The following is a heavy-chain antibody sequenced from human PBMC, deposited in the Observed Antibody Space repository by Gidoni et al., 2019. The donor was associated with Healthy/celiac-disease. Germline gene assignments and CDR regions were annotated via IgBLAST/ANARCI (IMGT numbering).Heavy chain of an antibody. Sequence: EVQLLESGGGLVQPGGSLRLSCAASGFPVSSYAMGWVRQAPGKGLEWVSAISGSGGSTYYADSVKGRFTISRDNSKNTLYLQMNSLRAEDTAVYYCANWGGEAFDIWGQGTMVTVSS. J-gene: IGHJ3*02. CDR1: GFPVSSYA. CDR2: ISGSGGST. V-gene: IGHV3-23*01. CDR3: ANWGGEAFDI. D-gene: IGHD3-16*01.